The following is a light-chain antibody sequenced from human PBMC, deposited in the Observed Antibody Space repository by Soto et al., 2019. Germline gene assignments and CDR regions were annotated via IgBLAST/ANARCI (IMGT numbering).Light chain of an antibody. CDR1: TSNIGAGYD. Sequence: QSALTQPPSVSGAPGQRVTFSCTGSTSNIGAGYDVHWYQQLPGTSPKLLIFGNSNRPSGVPDRFSASRSGSSASLAIAGLQAEDEADYYCGSWDSSLSAYVFGTGTKVTVL. J-gene: IGLJ1*01. V-gene: IGLV1-40*01. CDR2: GNS. CDR3: GSWDSSLSAYV.